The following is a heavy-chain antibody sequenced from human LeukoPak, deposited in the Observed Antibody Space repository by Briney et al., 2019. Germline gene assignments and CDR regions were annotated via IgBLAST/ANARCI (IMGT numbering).Heavy chain of an antibody. CDR2: IRNVGNDK. V-gene: IGHV3-30*02. D-gene: IGHD3-10*01. Sequence: GGSLRLSCAASGFTFDCCGMHWVRQAPGKGLEWVAFIRNVGNDKYYADSVKGRFTISRDNSKNTLYLQMNSLRAEDTAVYYCARPIWFGESDAFDIWGQGTMVTVSS. CDR3: ARPIWFGESDAFDI. CDR1: GFTFDCCG. J-gene: IGHJ3*02.